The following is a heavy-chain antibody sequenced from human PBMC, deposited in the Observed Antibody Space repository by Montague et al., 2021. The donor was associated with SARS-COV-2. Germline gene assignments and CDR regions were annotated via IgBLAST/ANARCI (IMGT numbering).Heavy chain of an antibody. J-gene: IGHJ6*02. V-gene: IGHV3-21*01. CDR2: ISSESAYI. Sequence: SLRLSCAASGFTFSSISMNWVRQAPGKRLEWVSSISSESAYIVYAESVRGRFTISRDNAQNLLYLQMNSLRAEDTAVYHCARFETSKFYSSGTDVWGQGTTVTVSS. CDR1: GFTFSSIS. CDR3: ARFETSKFYSSGTDV. D-gene: IGHD2-15*01.